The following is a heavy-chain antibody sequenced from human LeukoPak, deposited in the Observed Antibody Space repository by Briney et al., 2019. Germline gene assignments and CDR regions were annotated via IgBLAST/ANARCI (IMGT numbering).Heavy chain of an antibody. CDR1: GFTFSSYA. CDR2: ISSNGGST. J-gene: IGHJ4*02. D-gene: IGHD3-22*01. Sequence: GGSLRLSCAASGFTFSSYAMRWVRQAPGKGLEYVSAISSNGGSTYYANSVKGRFTISRDNSKNTLYLQMGSLRAEDMAVYYCARDFRYYDSSGYLYWGQGTLVTVSS. V-gene: IGHV3-64*01. CDR3: ARDFRYYDSSGYLY.